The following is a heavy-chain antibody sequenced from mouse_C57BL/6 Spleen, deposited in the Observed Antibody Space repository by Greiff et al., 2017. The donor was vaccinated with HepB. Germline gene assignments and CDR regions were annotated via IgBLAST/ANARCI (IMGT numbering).Heavy chain of an antibody. V-gene: IGHV14-2*01. CDR1: GFNIKDYY. D-gene: IGHD3-2*02. Sequence: EVQLQQSGAELVKPGASVKLSCTASGFNIKDYYMHWVKQRTEQGLEWIGRIDPEDGETKDAPKFQGKATITADTSSNTAYLQLSSLTSEDTAVYYCARSRTAQATWGFAYWGQGTLVTVSA. CDR3: ARSRTAQATWGFAY. J-gene: IGHJ3*01. CDR2: IDPEDGET.